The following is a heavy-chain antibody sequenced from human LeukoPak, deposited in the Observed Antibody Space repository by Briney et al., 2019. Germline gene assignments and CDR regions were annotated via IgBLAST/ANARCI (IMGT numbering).Heavy chain of an antibody. D-gene: IGHD2-2*01. CDR3: ARRRVYQLLSWFDP. CDR1: GGSISSSSYY. V-gene: IGHV4-39*01. Sequence: SETLSLTCTVSGGSISSSSYYWGWIRQPPGEGLEWIGSIYYSGSTYYNPSLKSRVTISVDTSKNQFSLKLSSVTAADTAVYYCARRRVYQLLSWFDPWGQGTLVTVSS. J-gene: IGHJ5*02. CDR2: IYYSGST.